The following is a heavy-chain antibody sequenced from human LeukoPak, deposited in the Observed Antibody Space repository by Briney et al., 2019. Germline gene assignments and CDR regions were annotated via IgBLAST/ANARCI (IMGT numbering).Heavy chain of an antibody. D-gene: IGHD1-26*01. CDR3: ARGARLGAARPQYFDY. Sequence: SSETLSLTCTVSGASITSYYWSWIRQPLKGLEWIGYYSGSTNYSPSLKSRVTISVDTSKNQFSLKLTSVTAADTAVYYCARGARLGAARPQYFDYWGQGILVTVSS. CDR2: YSGST. CDR1: GASITSYY. J-gene: IGHJ4*02. V-gene: IGHV4-59*01.